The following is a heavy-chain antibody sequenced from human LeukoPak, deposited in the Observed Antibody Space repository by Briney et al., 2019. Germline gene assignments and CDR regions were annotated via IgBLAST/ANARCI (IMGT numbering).Heavy chain of an antibody. V-gene: IGHV3-7*01. J-gene: IGHJ4*02. CDR3: ARRGNYYDY. CDR2: IKSDGSQK. Sequence: GGPLRLSCAASGFTFSDYYITWIRQTPGKGLEWVAHIKSDGSQKFYVDSLKGRFTISSDNDEKSLYLQMDSLRAEDTAVYYCARRGNYYDYWGQGTLVTVSS. D-gene: IGHD1-26*01. CDR1: GFTFSDYY.